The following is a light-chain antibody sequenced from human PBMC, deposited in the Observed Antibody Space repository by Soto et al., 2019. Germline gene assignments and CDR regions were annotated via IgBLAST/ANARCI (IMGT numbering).Light chain of an antibody. CDR3: AGWDDSLNGVV. CDR1: SSNIGSNT. Sequence: QSVLTQPPSASGTPGQRVTISCSGSSSNIGSNTVNWYQQLPGTAPKLLIYSNNQRPSGVPDRFSGSKSGTSASLAISGLQSEDEADYYCAGWDDSLNGVVFGGGTKVTVL. J-gene: IGLJ2*01. CDR2: SNN. V-gene: IGLV1-44*01.